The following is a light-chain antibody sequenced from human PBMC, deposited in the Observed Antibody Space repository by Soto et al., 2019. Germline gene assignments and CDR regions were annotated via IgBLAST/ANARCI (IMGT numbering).Light chain of an antibody. CDR2: EVS. J-gene: IGLJ1*01. V-gene: IGLV2-14*01. CDR3: SSYTSSSIDYV. CDR1: SSDVGGYNY. Sequence: QSALTQPASVSGSPGQSITISCTGTSSDVGGYNYVSWYQQHPGKAPKLMIYEVSNRPSGVSNRFSGSKSGNTASLTISGLQAEDVADYYCSSYTSSSIDYVFGTGTKVT.